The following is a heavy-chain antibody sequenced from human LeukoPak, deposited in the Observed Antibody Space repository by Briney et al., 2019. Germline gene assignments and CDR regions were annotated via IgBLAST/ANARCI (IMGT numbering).Heavy chain of an antibody. CDR2: ISFDGSKT. CDR3: ARDLIAVAGENDAFDI. V-gene: IGHV3-30*03. Sequence: GGSLRLSCTASGFTFSNYGMHWVRQAPGKGLECVAVISFDGSKTYYLDSVKGRFTISRDNSKNTLYLQMNSLRAEDTAVYYCARDLIAVAGENDAFDIWGQGTMVTVSS. J-gene: IGHJ3*02. CDR1: GFTFSNYG. D-gene: IGHD6-19*01.